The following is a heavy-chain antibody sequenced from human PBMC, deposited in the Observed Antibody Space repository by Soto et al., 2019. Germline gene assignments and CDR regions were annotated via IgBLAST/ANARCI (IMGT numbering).Heavy chain of an antibody. V-gene: IGHV4-31*03. CDR3: AREWRDYYFYY. CDR1: GGSISSGGYY. CDR2: IYYSGST. J-gene: IGHJ4*02. Sequence: QVQLQESRPGLVKPSQLLSLTCTVSGGSISSGGYYWSWIRQHPGKGLEWIGYIYYSGSTYYNPSLKSRVTISVDTSKNQFSLKLSSVTAADTAVYYCAREWRDYYFYYWGQGTQVTVSS.